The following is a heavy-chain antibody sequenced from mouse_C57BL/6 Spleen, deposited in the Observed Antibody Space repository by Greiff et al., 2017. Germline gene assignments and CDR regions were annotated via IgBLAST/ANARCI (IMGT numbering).Heavy chain of an antibody. CDR3: ARGRQLMPAWFAY. Sequence: QVQLQQPGAELVKPGASVKMSCKASGYTFTSYWITWVKQRPGQGLEWIGDIYPGSGSTNYNEKFKSKATLTVDTSSSTAYMQLSSLTSEDSAVYYCARGRQLMPAWFAYWGQGTLVTVSA. CDR2: IYPGSGST. CDR1: GYTFTSYW. J-gene: IGHJ3*01. D-gene: IGHD6-1*01. V-gene: IGHV1-55*01.